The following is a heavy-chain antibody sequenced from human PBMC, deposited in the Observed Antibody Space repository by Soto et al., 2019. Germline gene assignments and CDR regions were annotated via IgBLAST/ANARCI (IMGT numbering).Heavy chain of an antibody. Sequence: SETLSLTCTVSGGSVTSGNYYWSWIRQPPGKGLEWIGYIYYSGSTNYSPSLKSRVTISVDASKNQFSLKLTSVTAVDTAVYYCATGAYSIFGEVTIYYFDRWGQGTQVTVSS. CDR2: IYYSGST. D-gene: IGHD3-3*01. CDR1: GGSVTSGNYY. V-gene: IGHV4-61*01. J-gene: IGHJ4*02. CDR3: ATGAYSIFGEVTIYYFDR.